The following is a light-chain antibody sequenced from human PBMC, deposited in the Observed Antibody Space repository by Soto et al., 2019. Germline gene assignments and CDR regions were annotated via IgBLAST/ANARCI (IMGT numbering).Light chain of an antibody. V-gene: IGLV1-47*01. Sequence: QPVLTQPPSASGTPGQRVTISCSGSSSNIGSNYVYWHQQLPGMAPKLLIYGNSQRTSGVPDRFSGSKSGTSASLAISGLRSEDEADYYCAAWDDSLSVWVFGGGTKLTVL. CDR1: SSNIGSNY. J-gene: IGLJ3*02. CDR2: GNS. CDR3: AAWDDSLSVWV.